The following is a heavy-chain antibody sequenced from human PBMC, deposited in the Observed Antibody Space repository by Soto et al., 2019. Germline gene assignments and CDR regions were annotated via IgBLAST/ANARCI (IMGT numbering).Heavy chain of an antibody. CDR3: ARDGPAYCSGGSCYNSFFDY. V-gene: IGHV3-33*01. CDR1: GFTFSSYG. D-gene: IGHD2-15*01. Sequence: GGSLRLSCAASGFTFSSYGMHWVRQAPGKGLEWVAVIWYDGSNKYYADSVKGRFTISRDNSKNTLYLQMNSLRAEDTAVYYCARDGPAYCSGGSCYNSFFDYWGQGTLVTVSS. CDR2: IWYDGSNK. J-gene: IGHJ4*02.